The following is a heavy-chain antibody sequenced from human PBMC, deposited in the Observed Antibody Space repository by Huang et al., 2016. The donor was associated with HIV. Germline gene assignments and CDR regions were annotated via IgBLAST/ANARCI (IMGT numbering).Heavy chain of an antibody. V-gene: IGHV4-61*01. D-gene: IGHD1-26*01. CDR2: ISYSGST. CDR1: GGSVSSGSYY. Sequence: QVQLQESGPGLVKPSETLSLTCTVSGGSVSSGSYYWSWIRQPPGKGLEWIAYISYSGSTNYNPSLKSRVTISVDTSKNQFSLKLSSVTAADTAVYYCAREAPGVGLTYWGQGTLVTVSS. J-gene: IGHJ4*02. CDR3: AREAPGVGLTY.